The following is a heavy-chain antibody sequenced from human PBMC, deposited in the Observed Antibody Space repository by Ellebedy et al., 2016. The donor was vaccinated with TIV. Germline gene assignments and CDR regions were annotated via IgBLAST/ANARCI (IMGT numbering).Heavy chain of an antibody. J-gene: IGHJ4*02. CDR2: IKQDGSEK. D-gene: IGHD5-12*01. V-gene: IGHV3-7*03. CDR1: GFTFSNYW. Sequence: GGSLRLSCAASGFTFSNYWMSWVRQAPGKGLEWVANIKQDGSEKYYVDSVQGRFTISRDNATNSLFLQVSSLRAEDTAVYYCARSGGRYSGYAYWGQGTLVTVSS. CDR3: ARSGGRYSGYAY.